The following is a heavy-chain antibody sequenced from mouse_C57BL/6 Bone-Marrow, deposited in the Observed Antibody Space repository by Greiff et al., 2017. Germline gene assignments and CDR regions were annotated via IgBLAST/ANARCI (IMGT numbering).Heavy chain of an antibody. CDR3: ARIGLWLRGWMDY. CDR2: IWWGDDK. Sequence: QVTLKVSGPGILQPSQTLSLTCSFSGFSLSTFGMGVGWIRQPSGKGLEWQAHIWWGDDKYYNPALKSRPTLSKDTSKTQVFLQIAHVDTADTATYYCARIGLWLRGWMDYWGQGTSGTVSS. J-gene: IGHJ4*01. CDR1: GFSLSTFGMG. D-gene: IGHD2-2*01. V-gene: IGHV8-8*01.